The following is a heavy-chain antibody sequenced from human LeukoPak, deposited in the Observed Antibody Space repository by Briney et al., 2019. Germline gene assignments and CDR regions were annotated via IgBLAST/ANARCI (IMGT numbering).Heavy chain of an antibody. CDR2: IIPIFGTA. V-gene: IGHV1-69*05. D-gene: IGHD1-26*01. CDR3: ARDLVDGVGAPGAY. Sequence: ASVKVSCKASGGTFSSYAISWARQAPGQGLEWMGRIIPIFGTANYAQKFQGRVTITTDTSTSTAYMELRSLRSDDTAVFYCARDLVDGVGAPGAYWGQGALVTVSS. CDR1: GGTFSSYA. J-gene: IGHJ4*02.